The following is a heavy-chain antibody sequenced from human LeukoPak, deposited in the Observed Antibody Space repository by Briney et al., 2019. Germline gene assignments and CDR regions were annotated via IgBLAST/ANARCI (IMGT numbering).Heavy chain of an antibody. Sequence: SQTLSLTCTVSGGSISSGAYLWSWIRQHPGKGLDWIGFIYYSGTTYYDPSLESRVIISEDTSKNQFSLKLSSVTAADTAVYYCARGAYDSSGHRYFQHWGQGTLVTVSS. D-gene: IGHD3-22*01. J-gene: IGHJ1*01. CDR2: IYYSGTT. V-gene: IGHV4-31*03. CDR1: GGSISSGAYL. CDR3: ARGAYDSSGHRYFQH.